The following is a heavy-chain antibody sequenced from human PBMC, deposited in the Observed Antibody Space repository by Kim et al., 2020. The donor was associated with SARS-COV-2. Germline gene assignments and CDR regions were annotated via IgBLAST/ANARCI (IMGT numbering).Heavy chain of an antibody. CDR3: AAAGNQNWFDP. J-gene: IGHJ5*02. V-gene: IGHV4-39*01. CDR2: T. Sequence: TYSHPSLRSRVTISVDTSKNQFSLKLSSGTAADTAVYYCAAAGNQNWFDPWGQGTLVTVSS. D-gene: IGHD6-13*01.